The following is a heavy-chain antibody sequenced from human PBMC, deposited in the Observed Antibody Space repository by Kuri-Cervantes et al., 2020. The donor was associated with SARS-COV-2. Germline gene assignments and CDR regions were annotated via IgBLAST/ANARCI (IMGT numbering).Heavy chain of an antibody. CDR2: INPNSGGT. J-gene: IGHJ6*03. V-gene: IGHV1-2*02. D-gene: IGHD4-23*01. Sequence: ASVKVSCKASGYTFTGYYMHWVRQAPGQGLEWMGWINPNSGGTNYAQKFQGRVTMTRDTSISTAYMELSRLRSDDTAVYYCARAGWYGGGIRHPYYYMDVWGKGTTVTVSS. CDR1: GYTFTGYY. CDR3: ARAGWYGGGIRHPYYYMDV.